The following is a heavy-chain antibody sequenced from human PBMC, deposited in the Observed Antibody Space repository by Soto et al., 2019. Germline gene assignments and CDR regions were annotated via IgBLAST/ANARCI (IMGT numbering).Heavy chain of an antibody. J-gene: IGHJ5*02. CDR1: GGSISSGGYY. CDR2: IYYSGST. Sequence: QVQLQESGPGLVKPSQTLSLTCTVSGGSISSGGYYWSWIRQHPGKGLEWIGYIYYSGSTYYNPSLKSRVTIAVDTSKNQFALKLSSVTAADTAVYYCAREYYGSGFNWFDPWGQGTLVTVSS. V-gene: IGHV4-31*03. CDR3: AREYYGSGFNWFDP. D-gene: IGHD3-10*01.